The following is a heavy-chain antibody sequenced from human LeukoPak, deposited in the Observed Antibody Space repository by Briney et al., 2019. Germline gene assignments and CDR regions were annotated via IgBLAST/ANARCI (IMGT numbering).Heavy chain of an antibody. Sequence: GGPLRLSCAASRFPFSSYWMHWVRQAPGKGLVWVSRINGDGSRTDYADSVKGRFTISRDNAKNTLYLQMNTLRAEDTAVYYCTIALPPIRFDYWGQGTLVTVSS. CDR1: RFPFSSYW. CDR3: TIALPPIRFDY. V-gene: IGHV3-74*01. J-gene: IGHJ4*02. CDR2: INGDGSRT.